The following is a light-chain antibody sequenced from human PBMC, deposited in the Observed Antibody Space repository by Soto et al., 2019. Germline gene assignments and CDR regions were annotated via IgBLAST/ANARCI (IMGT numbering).Light chain of an antibody. CDR2: VPS. CDR1: ETVNNNF. V-gene: IGKV3-20*01. J-gene: IGKJ2*01. CDR3: KQYGNFTYT. Sequence: ETVLTQSPGTLYLSPGERATLSCRTNETVNNNFLAWYGQKPGQAPRLIIHVPSRRASGIPERFSGSGSGTDFTLTISRLEPEDFEVYYCKQYGNFTYTFGPGTKVQIK.